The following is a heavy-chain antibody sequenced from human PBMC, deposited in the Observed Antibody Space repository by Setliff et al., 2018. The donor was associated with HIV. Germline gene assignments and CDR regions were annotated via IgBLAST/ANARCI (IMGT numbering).Heavy chain of an antibody. CDR2: ISQTRST. J-gene: IGHJ5*02. D-gene: IGHD3-16*01. CDR1: GGSFSGDY. CDR3: ARGRLRTVTSLIKKRASYTWLDP. V-gene: IGHV4-34*01. Sequence: SETLSLTCAVYGGSFSGDYWVWIRQSPGKGLEWIGDISQTRSTNYDPSLKSRVTISLDTSKNQLSLKLTSVSAADTAVYYCARGRLRTVTSLIKKRASYTWLDPWGQGTQVTVSS.